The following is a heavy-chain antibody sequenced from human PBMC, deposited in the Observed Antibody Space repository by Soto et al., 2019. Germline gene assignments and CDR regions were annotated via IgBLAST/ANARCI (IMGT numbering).Heavy chain of an antibody. CDR1: GYKYSNYF. J-gene: IGHJ3*02. Sequence: ASVKVSCTTSGYKYSNYFIHWVRQAPGQGLQWMGIINPISGGATHAQKFQDRVTLTRDTSTSTVYMELGSLRSDDTAVYYCARHGITGSYYDAFDIWGQGTMVTVSS. D-gene: IGHD1-26*01. V-gene: IGHV1-46*01. CDR2: INPISGGA. CDR3: ARHGITGSYYDAFDI.